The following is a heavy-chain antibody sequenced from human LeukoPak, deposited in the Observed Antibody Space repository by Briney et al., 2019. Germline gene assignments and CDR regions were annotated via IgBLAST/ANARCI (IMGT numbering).Heavy chain of an antibody. V-gene: IGHV3-49*03. Sequence: GGSLRLSCTASGFTFGDYAMSWIRQAPGKGLEWVGFIRSKAYGETADYAASVKGRFTISRDDSKAIAYLQMNSQKTEGTAVYHCTRDRGAYNLYDYWGQGTLVTVSS. CDR2: IRSKAYGETA. D-gene: IGHD1-1*01. CDR3: TRDRGAYNLYDY. J-gene: IGHJ4*02. CDR1: GFTFGDYA.